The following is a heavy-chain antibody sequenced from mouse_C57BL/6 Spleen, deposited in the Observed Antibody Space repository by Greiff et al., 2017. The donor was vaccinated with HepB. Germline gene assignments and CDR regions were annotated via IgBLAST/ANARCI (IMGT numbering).Heavy chain of an antibody. J-gene: IGHJ2*01. D-gene: IGHD1-1*01. Sequence: VQLQQSGAELVRPGASVKLSCTASGFNIKDDYMHWVKQRPEQGLEWIGWIDPENGDTEYASKFQGKATITADTSSNTAYLQLSSLTSEDTAVYYCTTHGRGVFDYWGQGTTLTVSS. V-gene: IGHV14-4*01. CDR2: IDPENGDT. CDR3: TTHGRGVFDY. CDR1: GFNIKDDY.